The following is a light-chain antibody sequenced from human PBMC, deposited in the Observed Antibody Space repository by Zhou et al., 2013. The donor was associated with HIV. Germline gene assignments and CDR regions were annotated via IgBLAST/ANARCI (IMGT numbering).Light chain of an antibody. CDR2: GAS. CDR3: QQYNNWPPT. CDR1: QSVGNE. Sequence: VLTQSPGTLHLSPGERAALSCRASQSVGNELAWYQQRPGLPPRLVIYGASTRATGIPARFSGSGSGTEFTLTISSLQSEDFAVYYCQQYNNWPPTFGQGTKVEIK. J-gene: IGKJ1*01. V-gene: IGKV3-15*01.